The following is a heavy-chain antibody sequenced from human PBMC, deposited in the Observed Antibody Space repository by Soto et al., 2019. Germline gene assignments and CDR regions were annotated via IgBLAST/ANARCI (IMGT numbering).Heavy chain of an antibody. CDR2: IVPMSGGP. CDR3: ARVGIRLIPADLGGGYHFQGLDV. Sequence: QVQLVQSAAEVKKPGSSVKISCKASGETFINYSFSWMRQAPGQGQEWMGGIVPMSGGPNSAEKFHDRLTITADRSTGTVTMQLSRLTSDDTAVYYCARVGIRLIPADLGGGYHFQGLDVWGEGTKVTVS. D-gene: IGHD2-2*01. V-gene: IGHV1-69*01. J-gene: IGHJ6*02. CDR1: GETFINYS.